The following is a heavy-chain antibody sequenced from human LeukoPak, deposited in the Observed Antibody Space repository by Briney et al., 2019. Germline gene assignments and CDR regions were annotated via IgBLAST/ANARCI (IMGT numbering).Heavy chain of an antibody. V-gene: IGHV3-21*01. CDR1: GFTFSSYE. CDR2: ISSSSSYI. Sequence: GGSLRLSCAASGFTFSSYEMNWVRQAPGKGLEWVSSISSSSSYIYYADSVKGRFTISRDNAKNSLYLQMNSLRAEDTAVYYCARDNPQGIAVAGTGLSPYDYWGQGTLVTVSS. D-gene: IGHD6-19*01. CDR3: ARDNPQGIAVAGTGLSPYDY. J-gene: IGHJ4*02.